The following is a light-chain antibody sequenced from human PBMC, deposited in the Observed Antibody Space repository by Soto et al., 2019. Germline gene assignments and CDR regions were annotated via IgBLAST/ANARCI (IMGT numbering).Light chain of an antibody. V-gene: IGKV3-20*01. CDR2: DAA. Sequence: EIVLKQSPDTLSLSPGERATLSCRASQSVKNNYLAWYQQKPGQAPRFLIYDAASRATGIPDRFSGSGSGTDVTLTISRLEPEDFAVYYCQQYGSTPRTVGGGTKVDIK. CDR1: QSVKNNY. CDR3: QQYGSTPRT. J-gene: IGKJ4*01.